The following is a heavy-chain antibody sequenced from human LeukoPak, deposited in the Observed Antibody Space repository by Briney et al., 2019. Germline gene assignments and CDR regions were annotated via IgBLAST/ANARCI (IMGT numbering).Heavy chain of an antibody. CDR3: ARDRIFGVAYYYYMDV. D-gene: IGHD3-3*01. Sequence: ASVEVSCKASGYTFTGYYMHWVRQAPGQGLEWMGWINPNSGGTNYAQKFQGRVTMTRDTSISTAYMELSRLRSDDTAVYYCARDRIFGVAYYYYMDVWGKGTTVTVSS. CDR2: INPNSGGT. J-gene: IGHJ6*03. V-gene: IGHV1-2*02. CDR1: GYTFTGYY.